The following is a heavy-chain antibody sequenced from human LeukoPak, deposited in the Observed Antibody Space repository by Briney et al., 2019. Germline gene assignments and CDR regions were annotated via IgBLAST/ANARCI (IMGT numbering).Heavy chain of an antibody. CDR2: ISYDGSNK. V-gene: IGHV3-30-3*01. J-gene: IGHJ4*02. CDR1: GFTFSSYA. CDR3: ARAEGFLVHGLIDY. Sequence: GGSLRLSCAASGFTFSSYAMHWVRQAPGKGLEWVAVISYDGSNKYYADSVKGRFTISRDNSKNTLYLQMNRLRAEETAVYYCARAEGFLVHGLIDYWGQGTLVTVSS. D-gene: IGHD2-2*01.